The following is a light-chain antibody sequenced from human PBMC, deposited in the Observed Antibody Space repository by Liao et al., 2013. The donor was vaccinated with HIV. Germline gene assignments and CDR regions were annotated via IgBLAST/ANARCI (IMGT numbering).Light chain of an antibody. CDR1: NIGSKS. V-gene: IGLV3-21*04. Sequence: SYVLTQPPSVSVAPGKTATVTCGGDNIGSKSVHWYQQKPGQAPVLVMYDNSDRPSGIPERFSGSNSGDTATLTISRVEAGDEADYYCQVWDTSSAHQVFGGGTKLTVL. CDR2: DNS. J-gene: IGLJ3*02. CDR3: QVWDTSSAHQV.